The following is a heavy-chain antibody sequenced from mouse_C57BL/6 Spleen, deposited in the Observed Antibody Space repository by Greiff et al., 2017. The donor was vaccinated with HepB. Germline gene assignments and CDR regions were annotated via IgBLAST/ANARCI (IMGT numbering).Heavy chain of an antibody. CDR2: ISSGGSYT. CDR1: GFTFSSYG. CDR3: ARPPITTVVAPGFAY. V-gene: IGHV5-6*01. D-gene: IGHD1-1*01. J-gene: IGHJ3*01. Sequence: VQLKESGGDLVKPGGSLKLSCAASGFTFSSYGMSWVRQTPDKRLEWVATISSGGSYTYYPDSVKGRFTISRDNAKNTLYLQMSSLKSEDTAMYYCARPPITTVVAPGFAYWGQGTLVTVSA.